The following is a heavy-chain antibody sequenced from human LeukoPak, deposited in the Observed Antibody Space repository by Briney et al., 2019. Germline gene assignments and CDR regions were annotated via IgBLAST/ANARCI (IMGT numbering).Heavy chain of an antibody. V-gene: IGHV4-34*01. CDR2: INHSGST. Sequence: SETLSLTCADYGGSFRDYYWRWIRQPPGRGLEWIGEINHSGSTNYNPSLKSRVTISVDTSKNQFSLKLSSVTAADTAVYYCASCSDNCYLRYFDLWGRGTLVTVSS. D-gene: IGHD2-21*02. CDR3: ASCSDNCYLRYFDL. CDR1: GGSFRDYY. J-gene: IGHJ2*01.